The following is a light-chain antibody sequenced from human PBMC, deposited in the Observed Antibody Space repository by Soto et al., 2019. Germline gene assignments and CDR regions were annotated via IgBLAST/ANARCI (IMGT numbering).Light chain of an antibody. V-gene: IGLV2-14*01. CDR3: GTWDSSLSADV. CDR2: DVN. CDR1: ISDVGGYNY. J-gene: IGLJ1*01. Sequence: QSALTQPASVSGSPGQSITISCTGSISDVGGYNYVSWYQQHPGKAPKLMIYDVNNRPSGVSNRFSASKSGTSATLGITGLQTWYEADYYCGTWDSSLSADVFGTGTKVTVL.